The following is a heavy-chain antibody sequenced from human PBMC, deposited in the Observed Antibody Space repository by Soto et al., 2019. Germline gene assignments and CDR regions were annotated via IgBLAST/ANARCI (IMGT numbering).Heavy chain of an antibody. CDR2: ISGSGGST. J-gene: IGHJ4*02. Sequence: EVQLLESGGGLVQPGGSLRLSCAASGFTFSSYAMNWVRQGPGKGLEWVSVISGSGGSTYYADSVKGRFTISRDNSKNTLYLQMNRLRAEETAVYYCASRSSGWYFDYWGQGTLVTVSS. CDR1: GFTFSSYA. D-gene: IGHD6-19*01. CDR3: ASRSSGWYFDY. V-gene: IGHV3-23*01.